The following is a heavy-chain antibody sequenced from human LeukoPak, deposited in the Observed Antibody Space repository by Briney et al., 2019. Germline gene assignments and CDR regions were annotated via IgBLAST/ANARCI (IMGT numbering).Heavy chain of an antibody. D-gene: IGHD2/OR15-2a*01. V-gene: IGHV3-33*01. J-gene: IGHJ6*02. Sequence: SGGSLRLSCAASGFTFSSYGMHWVRQAPGKGLEWVAVIWYDGSNKYYADSVKGRFTISRDNSKNTLYLHMNSLRAEDTAVYYCARDFYDLYYGMDVWGQGTTVTVSS. CDR3: ARDFYDLYYGMDV. CDR1: GFTFSSYG. CDR2: IWYDGSNK.